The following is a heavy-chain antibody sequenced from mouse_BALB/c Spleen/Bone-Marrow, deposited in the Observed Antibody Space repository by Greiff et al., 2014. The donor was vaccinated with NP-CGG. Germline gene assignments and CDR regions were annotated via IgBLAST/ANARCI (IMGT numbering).Heavy chain of an antibody. D-gene: IGHD2-14*01. CDR2: IHPNSVNT. CDR1: GYTLTSSW. CDR3: ARSYRFWYFDV. V-gene: IGHV1S130*01. Sequence: VQLQQSGSVLVRPGASVKLSCKASGYTLTSSWMHWAKQRPGQGLEWIGDIHPNSVNTNYNEKFRGKATLTVDTSSNTAYVDLSSLTSEDSAVYYCARSYRFWYFDVWGAGTTVTVSS. J-gene: IGHJ1*01.